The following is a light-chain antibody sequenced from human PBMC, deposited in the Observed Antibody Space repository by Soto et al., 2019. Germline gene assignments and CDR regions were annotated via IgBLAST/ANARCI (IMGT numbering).Light chain of an antibody. Sequence: DIQINKSPSSLSASVGYRVTITCRPSQSIDNFLNWYQQKPGKAPNLLIYAASSLQSGVSSRFSGSGSGTDFTLTISSLQPEDSATYYCQQSYSLPYTFGQGTKVDIK. CDR2: AAS. CDR3: QQSYSLPYT. CDR1: QSIDNF. V-gene: IGKV1-39*01. J-gene: IGKJ2*01.